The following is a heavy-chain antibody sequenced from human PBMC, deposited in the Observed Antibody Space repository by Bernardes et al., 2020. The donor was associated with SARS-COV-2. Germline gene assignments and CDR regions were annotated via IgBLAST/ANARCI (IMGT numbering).Heavy chain of an antibody. D-gene: IGHD2-21*02. CDR2: VSDSGET. Sequence: GGSLRLSCAASGFTLDTFAMSWVRQAPGKGLEWVSGVSDSGETYYADSVKGRFTIPRDTSKNILFLQMNNLRAEDSAVYYCAKDYCGGDCDFFDYWGQGTVVTVSS. J-gene: IGHJ4*02. CDR3: AKDYCGGDCDFFDY. V-gene: IGHV3-23*01. CDR1: GFTLDTFA.